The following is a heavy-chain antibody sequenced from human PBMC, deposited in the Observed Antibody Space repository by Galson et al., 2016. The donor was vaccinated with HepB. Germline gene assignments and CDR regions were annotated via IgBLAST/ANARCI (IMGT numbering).Heavy chain of an antibody. CDR2: IVPTFNTA. CDR3: ARGAEYSTGFYKMDFDF. J-gene: IGHJ4*02. D-gene: IGHD2/OR15-2a*01. Sequence: CKASGYTFSDHSINWMRQAPGQGLEWLGAIVPTFNTANYPPRVRGRVTITADHSTGTVYMELSSLRPDDTALYYCARGAEYSTGFYKMDFDFWGQGTLVTVSS. CDR1: GYTFSDHS. V-gene: IGHV1-69*01.